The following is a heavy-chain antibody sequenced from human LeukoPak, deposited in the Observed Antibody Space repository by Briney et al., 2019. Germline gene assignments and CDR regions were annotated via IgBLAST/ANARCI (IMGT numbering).Heavy chain of an antibody. CDR1: RGSISSYY. D-gene: IGHD3-22*01. CDR3: ARRRYYYDSSGYPYNWFDP. J-gene: IGHJ5*02. Sequence: PSETLSLTCIVSRGSISSYYWSWIRQPPGKGLEWIGYIYHGGSTNYNPSLKSRVTISGDTSKNKFFLNLSSVTAADTAMYYCARRRYYYDSSGYPYNWFDPWGQGTLVTVSS. CDR2: IYHGGST. V-gene: IGHV4-59*01.